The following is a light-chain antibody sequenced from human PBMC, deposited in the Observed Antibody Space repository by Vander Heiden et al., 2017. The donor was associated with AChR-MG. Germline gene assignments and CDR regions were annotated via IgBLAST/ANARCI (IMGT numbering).Light chain of an antibody. J-gene: IGKJ5*01. Sequence: DIQMTQSPSFLSASVGARATTARRARQTISSDLNWYQKKAGEAPRLLICAASTLEGGVPSRCSGSGSGTDFTLTITRLQPEDFATYCCQQSNSTPITFGQGTRVDIK. CDR1: QTISSD. V-gene: IGKV1-39*01. CDR3: QQSNSTPIT. CDR2: AAS.